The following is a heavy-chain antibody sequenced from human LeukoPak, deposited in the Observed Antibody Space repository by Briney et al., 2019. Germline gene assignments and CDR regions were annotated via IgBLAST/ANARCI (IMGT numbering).Heavy chain of an antibody. CDR1: GFTFSSYA. D-gene: IGHD3-10*01. CDR2: ISYDGSNK. Sequence: GGSLRLSCAASGFTFSSYAMHWVRQAPGKGLEWVAVISYDGSNKYYADSVKGQFTISRDNSKNTLYLQMNSLRAEDTAVYYCARPMVRGVIIVYGAFDIWGQGTMVTVSS. J-gene: IGHJ3*02. V-gene: IGHV3-30*04. CDR3: ARPMVRGVIIVYGAFDI.